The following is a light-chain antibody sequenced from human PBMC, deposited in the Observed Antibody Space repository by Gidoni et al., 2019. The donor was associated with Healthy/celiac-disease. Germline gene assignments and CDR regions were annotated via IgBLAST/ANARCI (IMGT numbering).Light chain of an antibody. V-gene: IGLV2-14*01. CDR1: SSDVGGYNY. J-gene: IGLJ3*02. CDR3: SSYTSSSTPV. CDR2: DVS. Sequence: QSALTQPASVSRSPGQSIAIPCTGTSSDVGGYNYVSWSQQHPGKAPKLMIYDVSNRPSGVSNRFSGSKSGNTASLTISGLQAEDEADYYCSSYTSSSTPVFGGGTKLTVL.